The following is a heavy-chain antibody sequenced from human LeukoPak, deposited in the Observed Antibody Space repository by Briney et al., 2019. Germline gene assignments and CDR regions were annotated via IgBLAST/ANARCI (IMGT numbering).Heavy chain of an antibody. Sequence: PGGSLSLSCAASGFIVSSNYMGWVRQPPGKGLEWVSVIYSSGSTCYPDSVKGRFTISRDESKNTLYLQMNSLRAEDTAVYYCTRLAVAYFDSWGQGTLVTVSS. CDR1: GFIVSSNY. V-gene: IGHV3-66*04. D-gene: IGHD6-19*01. J-gene: IGHJ4*02. CDR3: TRLAVAYFDS. CDR2: IYSSGST.